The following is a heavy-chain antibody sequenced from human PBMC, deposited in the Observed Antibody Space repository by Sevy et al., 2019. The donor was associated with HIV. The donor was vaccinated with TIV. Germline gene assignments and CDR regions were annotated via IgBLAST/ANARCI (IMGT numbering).Heavy chain of an antibody. Sequence: ASVKVSCKVSGYTLTQLSMHWVRQAPGKGLEWMGSFDPEDGERIYAQKFQGRITMTEDTSTDTAYMDLGSLKSDDTAVYYCGTTREYYQGKSGYFDYWGQGALVTVS. D-gene: IGHD2-15*01. CDR1: GYTLTQLS. CDR3: GTTREYYQGKSGYFDY. J-gene: IGHJ4*02. V-gene: IGHV1-24*01. CDR2: FDPEDGER.